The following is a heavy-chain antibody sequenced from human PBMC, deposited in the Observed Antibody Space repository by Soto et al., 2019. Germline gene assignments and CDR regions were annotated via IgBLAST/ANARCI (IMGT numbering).Heavy chain of an antibody. CDR2: ISSTSGYI. D-gene: IGHD3-9*01. J-gene: IGHJ6*02. CDR1: GFTFSSYA. Sequence: GGSLRLSCAASGFTFSSYAMSWVRQAPGKGLEWVSSISSTSGYIYYADSVKGRFTVSRDNAKNSLYLQMNNLRAEDTAVYYCARDFPVVRYFDRYGMDVWGQGTTVTV. CDR3: ARDFPVVRYFDRYGMDV. V-gene: IGHV3-21*01.